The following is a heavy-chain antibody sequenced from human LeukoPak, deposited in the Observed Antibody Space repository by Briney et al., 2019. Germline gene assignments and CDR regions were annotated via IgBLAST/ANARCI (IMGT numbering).Heavy chain of an antibody. CDR3: ARGLVSCSGGSCYSGIDY. D-gene: IGHD2-15*01. Sequence: PSGTLSLTCAVYGGSFSGYYWGWIRQPPGKGLEWIGEINHSGSTNYNPSLKSRVTISVDTSKNQFSLKLSSVTAADTAVYYCARGLVSCSGGSCYSGIDYWGQGTLVTVSS. V-gene: IGHV4-34*01. J-gene: IGHJ4*02. CDR1: GGSFSGYY. CDR2: INHSGST.